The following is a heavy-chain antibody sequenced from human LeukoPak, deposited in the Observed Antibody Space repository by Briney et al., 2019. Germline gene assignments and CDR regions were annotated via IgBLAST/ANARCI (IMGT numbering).Heavy chain of an antibody. J-gene: IGHJ4*02. D-gene: IGHD3-16*02. CDR2: IYTSGST. V-gene: IGHV4-4*07. CDR1: GGSISSYY. Sequence: SETLSLTCTVSGGSISSYYWSWIRQPAGKGLEWIGRIYTSGSTNYNPSLKSRVTMSVDTSKNQFSLKLSSVTAADTAVYYCARDTGNYVWGSYRLYYFDYWGREPWSPSPQ. CDR3: ARDTGNYVWGSYRLYYFDY.